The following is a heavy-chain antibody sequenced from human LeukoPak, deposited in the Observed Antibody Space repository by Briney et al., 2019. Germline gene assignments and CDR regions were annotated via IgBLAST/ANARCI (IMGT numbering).Heavy chain of an antibody. CDR1: GFTFSDYY. CDR3: ARDGMGWLQIKDAFDI. V-gene: IGHV3-11*01. CDR2: ISSSGSTI. J-gene: IGHJ3*02. D-gene: IGHD5-24*01. Sequence: GGSLRLSCAASGFTFSDYYMSWIRQAPGKGLEWVSYISSSGSTIYYADSVKGRFTISRDNAKNSLYLQMNSLRAGDTAGYYCARDGMGWLQIKDAFDIWGQGTMVTVSS.